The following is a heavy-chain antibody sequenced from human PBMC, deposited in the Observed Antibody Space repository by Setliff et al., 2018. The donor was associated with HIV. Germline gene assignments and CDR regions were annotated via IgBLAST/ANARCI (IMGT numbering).Heavy chain of an antibody. CDR3: ARPRSGTYRGHYYYYMDV. Sequence: NPSETLSLTCAVYGGSFSDYSWSWISQPPGKGLEWIGEISYSGSTNYNPSLKSRVTISIDTSKNQFSLKLSSVTAADTAVYYCARPRSGTYRGHYYYYMDVWGKGTTVTVSS. CDR2: ISYSGST. D-gene: IGHD3-10*01. V-gene: IGHV4-34*01. J-gene: IGHJ6*03. CDR1: GGSFSDYS.